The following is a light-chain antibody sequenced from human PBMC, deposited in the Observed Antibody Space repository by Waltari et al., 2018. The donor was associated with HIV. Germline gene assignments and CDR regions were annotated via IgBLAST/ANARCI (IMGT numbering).Light chain of an antibody. CDR2: RNN. Sequence: QSVLTQPPSASGTSGQRVTISCSGSSSNIGSNYVYWYQQLPGTAPKLLIYRNNQRPSWVPDRFSGSKSGTSASLAISGLRSEDEADYYCAAWDDSLSGRYVFGTGTKVTVL. V-gene: IGLV1-47*01. J-gene: IGLJ1*01. CDR3: AAWDDSLSGRYV. CDR1: SSNIGSNY.